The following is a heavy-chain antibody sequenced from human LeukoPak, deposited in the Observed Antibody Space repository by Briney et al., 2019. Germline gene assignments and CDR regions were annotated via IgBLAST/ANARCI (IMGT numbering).Heavy chain of an antibody. V-gene: IGHV1-8*03. CDR2: MNPNSGNT. D-gene: IGHD2-2*01. Sequence: GASVKVSCKASGYTFTSYDINWVRQATGQGLEWMGWMNPNSGNTGYAQKFQGRVTITRNTSISTAYMELSSLRSEDTTVYYCARGQFYCSSTTCYGANWFHPWGQGTLVTDSS. J-gene: IGHJ5*02. CDR3: ARGQFYCSSTTCYGANWFHP. CDR1: GYTFTSYD.